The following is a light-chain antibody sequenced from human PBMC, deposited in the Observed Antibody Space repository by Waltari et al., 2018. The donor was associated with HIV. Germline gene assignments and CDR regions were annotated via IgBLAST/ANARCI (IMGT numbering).Light chain of an antibody. Sequence: SYELTQPPSVSVSPGQTARITCSGNALPKQYAYWYQQKPGRVPLVIIYKDTERPSGIPERFSGSSSGTIVTLTISGVQAEDEADYYCQSLDSDSSYWVFGGGTKVTVL. J-gene: IGLJ3*02. V-gene: IGLV3-25*03. CDR1: ALPKQY. CDR2: KDT. CDR3: QSLDSDSSYWV.